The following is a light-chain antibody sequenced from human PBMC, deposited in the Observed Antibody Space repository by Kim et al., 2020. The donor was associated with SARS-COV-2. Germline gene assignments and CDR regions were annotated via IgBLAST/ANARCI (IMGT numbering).Light chain of an antibody. V-gene: IGKV1-27*01. Sequence: DIQMTQSPASLSASVGDGVTITCRASQDIANYLVWYQQKPGKVPRVLVYAASALKSGVPSRFSGRRSGTDFTLTISNLQPEDVATYYGQKYDSAPWTFGQGTKVDIK. CDR3: QKYDSAPWT. J-gene: IGKJ1*01. CDR2: AAS. CDR1: QDIANY.